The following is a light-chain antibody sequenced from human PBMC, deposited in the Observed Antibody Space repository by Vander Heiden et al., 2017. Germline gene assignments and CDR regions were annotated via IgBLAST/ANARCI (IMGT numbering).Light chain of an antibody. CDR2: GAS. Sequence: EILFTPSPGPLSLSPGERATLSCRASQSVSSSYLGWYQQKPGQAPRLLNAGASSRAAGIPDRFSGSGSGTDFTLTISRLEPEDFAVYYCQQYGSSPLTFGGGTKVEIK. CDR3: QQYGSSPLT. J-gene: IGKJ4*01. CDR1: QSVSSSY. V-gene: IGKV3-20*01.